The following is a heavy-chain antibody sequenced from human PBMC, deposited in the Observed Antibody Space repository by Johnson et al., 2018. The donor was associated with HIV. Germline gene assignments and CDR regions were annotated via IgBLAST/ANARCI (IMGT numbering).Heavy chain of an antibody. CDR3: ARAPTYGDYCDTFDI. J-gene: IGHJ3*02. V-gene: IGHV3-66*01. CDR2: IYSAGTT. Sequence: VQLVESGGGLVQPGRSLRLSCAASGFTVSSNYMSWVRQAPGKGLEWVSVIYSAGTTYYADSVKGRFTIFRDNSKNTLYLQMTSLRAEDTAVYYCARAPTYGDYCDTFDIWGQGTMVTVAS. CDR1: GFTVSSNY. D-gene: IGHD4-17*01.